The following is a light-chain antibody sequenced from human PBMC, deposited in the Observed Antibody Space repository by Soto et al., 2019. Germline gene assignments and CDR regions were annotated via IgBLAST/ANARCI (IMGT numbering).Light chain of an antibody. CDR2: ASS. J-gene: IGKJ2*01. CDR3: QQSYSTPT. Sequence: DIQMTQSPSSLSASVGDRVTITCWTSQSVSIYLYWYQQKPGQATILLIYASSSLQSGVPSRFSGSGSGTDFTLTISSLEPEDFATYYCQQSYSTPTFGQGNKVDIK. CDR1: QSVSIY. V-gene: IGKV1-39*01.